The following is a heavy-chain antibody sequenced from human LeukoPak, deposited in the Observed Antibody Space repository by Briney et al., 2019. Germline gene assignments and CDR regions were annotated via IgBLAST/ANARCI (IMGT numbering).Heavy chain of an antibody. J-gene: IGHJ4*02. D-gene: IGHD1-26*01. CDR1: GFTFDDYA. Sequence: GGFLRLSCAASGFTFDDYAMHWVRQAPGKGLEWVSGISWNSGSIGYADSVKGRFTISRDNAKNSLYLQMNSLRAEDTALYYCAKAHSGSYRGVRLDYWGQGTLVTVSS. CDR2: ISWNSGSI. V-gene: IGHV3-9*01. CDR3: AKAHSGSYRGVRLDY.